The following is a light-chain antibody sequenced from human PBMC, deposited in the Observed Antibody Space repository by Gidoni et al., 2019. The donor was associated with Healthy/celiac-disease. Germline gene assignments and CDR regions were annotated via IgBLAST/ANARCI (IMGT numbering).Light chain of an antibody. Sequence: DIVLTQSPATLSLSPGERATLSCRASQSVSSYFAWYQQKPGQAPRLLIYDASNRATGIPARVSGSGAGTDFTLTISSIEPEDCAVYYCQQRSNGPSFXGXTKVEIK. J-gene: IGKJ4*01. CDR3: QQRSNGPS. CDR2: DAS. V-gene: IGKV3-11*01. CDR1: QSVSSY.